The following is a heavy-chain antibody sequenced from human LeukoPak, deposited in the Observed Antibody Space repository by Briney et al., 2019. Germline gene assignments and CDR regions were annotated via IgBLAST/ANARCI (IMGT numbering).Heavy chain of an antibody. D-gene: IGHD4-17*01. CDR3: AKESGDLSLYYYYYMDV. J-gene: IGHJ6*03. V-gene: IGHV3-33*06. Sequence: GGSLRLSCAASGFTFSSYGMHWVRQAPGKGLEWMAVIWYDRSNKYYADSVKGRPTISRDNFKNMLYLQMNSLRAEDTAVYYCAKESGDLSLYYYYYMDVWGKGTTVTVSS. CDR2: IWYDRSNK. CDR1: GFTFSSYG.